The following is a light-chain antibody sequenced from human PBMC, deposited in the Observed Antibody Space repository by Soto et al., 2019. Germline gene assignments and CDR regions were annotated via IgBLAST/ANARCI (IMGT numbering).Light chain of an antibody. V-gene: IGLV2-14*01. CDR2: DVS. CDR3: SSYTSSSHYV. Sequence: QSALTQPASVSGSPGQSITISCTGTSSDVGGYNYVSWYQQHPGKAPKLMIYDVSNRPSGVSNRFSGSKSVNTASLTISGLQAEDEADYYCSSYTSSSHYVFGTGTKLTVL. J-gene: IGLJ1*01. CDR1: SSDVGGYNY.